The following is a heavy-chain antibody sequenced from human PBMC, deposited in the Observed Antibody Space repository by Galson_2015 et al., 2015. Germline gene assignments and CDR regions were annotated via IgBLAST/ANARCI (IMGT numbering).Heavy chain of an antibody. J-gene: IGHJ4*02. V-gene: IGHV1-3*01. D-gene: IGHD3-10*01. CDR2: INAGNGNT. CDR3: ARGITMVRGALGY. CDR1: GYTFTSYA. Sequence: SVKVSCKASGYTFTSYAMHWVRQAPGQRLEWMGWINAGNGNTKYSQKFQGRVTITRDTSASTAYMELSSLRSEDTAVYYCARGITMVRGALGYWGQGTLVTVSS.